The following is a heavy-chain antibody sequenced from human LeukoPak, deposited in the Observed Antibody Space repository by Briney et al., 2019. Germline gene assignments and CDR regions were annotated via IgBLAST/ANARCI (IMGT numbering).Heavy chain of an antibody. CDR1: GFTFDNYA. J-gene: IGHJ5*02. V-gene: IGHV3-9*01. CDR2: ISWNSGSI. Sequence: PGGSLRLSCAVSGFTFDNYAMHWVRQAPGKGLEWVSGISWNSGSIGYADSVMGRFTISRDNAKNSLYLQMNSLRAEDTALYYCARRIAAAGTEWFDPWGQGTLVTVSS. D-gene: IGHD6-13*01. CDR3: ARRIAAAGTEWFDP.